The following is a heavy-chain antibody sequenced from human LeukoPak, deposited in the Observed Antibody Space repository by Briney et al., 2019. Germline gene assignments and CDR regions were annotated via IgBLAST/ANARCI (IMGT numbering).Heavy chain of an antibody. CDR3: ARESLGSPFYGSGTVY. J-gene: IGHJ4*02. V-gene: IGHV1-18*01. Sequence: GASVKVSCKASGYTFTSYGITWVRQAPGQGPEWMGWISAYNGNTDYAQKFQGRVTMTTDTSTSTAYMELRSLRSDDTAVYYCARESLGSPFYGSGTVYWGQGTLVTVSS. CDR2: ISAYNGNT. CDR1: GYTFTSYG. D-gene: IGHD3-10*01.